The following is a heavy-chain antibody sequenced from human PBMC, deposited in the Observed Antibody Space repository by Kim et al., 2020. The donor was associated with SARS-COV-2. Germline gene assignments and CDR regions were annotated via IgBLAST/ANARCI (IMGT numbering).Heavy chain of an antibody. V-gene: IGHV4-39*01. CDR1: GGSISSSSYY. CDR2: IYYSGST. CDR3: AEFNSAATEDYYYYYGMDV. Sequence: SETLSLTCTVSGGSISSSSYYWGWIRQPPGKGLEWIGSIYYSGSTYYNPSLKSRVTISVDTSKNQFSLKLSSVTAADTAVYYCAEFNSAATEDYYYYYGMDVWGQGTTVTVSS. J-gene: IGHJ6*02. D-gene: IGHD2-15*01.